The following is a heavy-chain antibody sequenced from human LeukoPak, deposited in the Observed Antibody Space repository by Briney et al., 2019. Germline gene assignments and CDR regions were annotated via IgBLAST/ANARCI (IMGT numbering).Heavy chain of an antibody. D-gene: IGHD2-2*03. CDR2: IIPIFGTT. Sequence: ASVKVSCKASGGTFSSYTIGWVRQAPGQGLEWMGGIIPIFGTTNYAQKVQGRVTLTTDESTSTAYMELRSLRSDDTASYYCVRDRGYGTDTFDYWGQGTLVTVSS. CDR1: GGTFSSYT. V-gene: IGHV1-69*05. J-gene: IGHJ4*02. CDR3: VRDRGYGTDTFDY.